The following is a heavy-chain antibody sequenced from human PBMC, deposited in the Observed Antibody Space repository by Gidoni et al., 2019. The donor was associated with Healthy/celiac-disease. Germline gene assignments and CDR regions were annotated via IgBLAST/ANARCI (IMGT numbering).Heavy chain of an antibody. CDR1: GFTLSSYS. CDR2: ISSSSSTI. Sequence: EVQLVESGGGLVQPGGSLRLSCAASGFTLSSYSMNWVRQAPGKGLEWVSYISSSSSTIYYADSVKGRFTISRDNAKNSLYLQMNSLRDEDTAVYYCARDYRGGLPEYNWFDPWGQGTLVTVSS. V-gene: IGHV3-48*02. D-gene: IGHD1-26*01. J-gene: IGHJ5*02. CDR3: ARDYRGGLPEYNWFDP.